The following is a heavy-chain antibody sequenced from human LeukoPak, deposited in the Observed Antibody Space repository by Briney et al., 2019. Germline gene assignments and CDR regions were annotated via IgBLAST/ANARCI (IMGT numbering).Heavy chain of an antibody. CDR2: INHSGST. CDR1: GGSFSGYY. V-gene: IGHV4-34*01. CDR3: ARGSYCSSTSCYYNWFDP. D-gene: IGHD2-2*01. J-gene: IGHJ5*02. Sequence: SETLSLTCAVYGGSFSGYYWSWNRQPPGKGLEWIGEINHSGSTNYNPSLKSRVTISVDTSKNQFSLKLSSVTAADTAVYYCARGSYCSSTSCYYNWFDPWGQGTLVTVSS.